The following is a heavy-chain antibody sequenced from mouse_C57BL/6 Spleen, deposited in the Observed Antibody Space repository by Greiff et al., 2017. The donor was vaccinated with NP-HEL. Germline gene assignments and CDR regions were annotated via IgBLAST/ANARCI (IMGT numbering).Heavy chain of an antibody. CDR2: IYPGSGST. CDR1: GYTFTSYW. CDR3: ARHYYGSSPFAY. V-gene: IGHV1-55*01. J-gene: IGHJ3*01. Sequence: QVQLQQPGAELVKPGASVKMSCKASGYTFTSYWITWVKQRPGQGLEWIGDIYPGSGSTNYNEKFKSKATLTVDTSSSTAYMQLSSLTSEDSAVYNCARHYYGSSPFAYWGQGTLVTVSA. D-gene: IGHD1-1*01.